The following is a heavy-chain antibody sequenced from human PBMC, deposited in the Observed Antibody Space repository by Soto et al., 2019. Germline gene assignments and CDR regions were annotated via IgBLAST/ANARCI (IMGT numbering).Heavy chain of an antibody. D-gene: IGHD6-6*01. V-gene: IGHV1-3*01. CDR1: GYTFTSYA. Sequence: ASVKVSCKASGYTFTSYAMHWVRQAPGQRLEWMGWINAGNGNTKYSQKFQGRVTITRDTSASTAYMELSSLRSEDTSVYFCAIGTCVLGHSSSYYFDYWGQGTLVTVSS. CDR3: AIGTCVLGHSSSYYFDY. J-gene: IGHJ4*02. CDR2: INAGNGNT.